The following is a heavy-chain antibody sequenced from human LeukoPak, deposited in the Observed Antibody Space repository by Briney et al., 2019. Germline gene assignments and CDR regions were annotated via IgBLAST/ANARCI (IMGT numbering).Heavy chain of an antibody. CDR3: ATRALSSAYSDYFEY. D-gene: IGHD3-22*01. Sequence: GGSLRLSCAASGFIFSDYWMSWVRQAPGKGLEWVSGVTNSGSTTYYADSVKGRFTISRDNSKNTLYLQMNSLRAEDTAVYYCATRALSSAYSDYFEYWGQGTLVTVSS. CDR1: GFIFSDYW. CDR2: VTNSGSTT. J-gene: IGHJ4*02. V-gene: IGHV3-23*01.